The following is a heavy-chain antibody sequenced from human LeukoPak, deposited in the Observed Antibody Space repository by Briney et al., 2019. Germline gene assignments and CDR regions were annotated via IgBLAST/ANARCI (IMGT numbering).Heavy chain of an antibody. V-gene: IGHV3-74*01. CDR3: ASMHYDSSGYPFDY. CDR1: GFTFSNYW. D-gene: IGHD3-22*01. CDR2: VNSDGSST. J-gene: IGHJ4*02. Sequence: GGSLRLSCAASGFTFSNYWMHWVRQAPGKGLVWVSRVNSDGSSTIYADSVKGRFTISRDNAKNTLYLHMNSLRAEDTAVYYCASMHYDSSGYPFDYWGQGTLVTASS.